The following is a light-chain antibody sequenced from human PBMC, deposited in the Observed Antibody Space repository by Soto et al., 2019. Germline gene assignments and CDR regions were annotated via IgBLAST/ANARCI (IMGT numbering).Light chain of an antibody. J-gene: IGKJ4*01. V-gene: IGKV3-20*01. CDR1: QSVDRFF. CDR3: QQYGSSHLT. Sequence: EIVLTXSPGTLSLXXXXXATLSCRASQSVDRFFLTWYQQKPGQAPRLLIYGASSRATGIPDRFSGSGSGTDFTLTISRLEPEDFAVYYCQQYGSSHLTFGGGTKIEI. CDR2: GAS.